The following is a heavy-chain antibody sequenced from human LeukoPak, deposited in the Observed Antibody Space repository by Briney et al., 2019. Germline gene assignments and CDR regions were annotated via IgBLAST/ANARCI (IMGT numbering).Heavy chain of an antibody. D-gene: IGHD6-19*01. CDR1: GGSISGDH. CDR2: ISYTGST. Sequence: SETLSLTCTISGGSISGDHWSWIRQAPGKRLEWIGYISYTGSTSYNPSLRSRVTISLHTSENQFSLRLTSVTAADTAVYYCARAVTGTSMVDYWGQGTLVTVSS. V-gene: IGHV4-59*08. J-gene: IGHJ4*02. CDR3: ARAVTGTSMVDY.